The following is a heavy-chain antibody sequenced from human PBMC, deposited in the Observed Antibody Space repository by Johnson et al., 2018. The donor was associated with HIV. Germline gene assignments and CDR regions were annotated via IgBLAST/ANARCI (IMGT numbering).Heavy chain of an antibody. Sequence: VQLVESGGGLVQPGGSLRLSCAASGFTFSSYWMSWVRQAPGKGLEWVANIKQDGSEKYFADSVKGRFTISRDNSRKTLYLQMNSLRVEDTAVYYCARVHIAGRWSDAFEIWGQGTMVTVSS. J-gene: IGHJ3*02. CDR2: IKQDGSEK. CDR3: ARVHIAGRWSDAFEI. CDR1: GFTFSSYW. V-gene: IGHV3-7*02. D-gene: IGHD6-13*01.